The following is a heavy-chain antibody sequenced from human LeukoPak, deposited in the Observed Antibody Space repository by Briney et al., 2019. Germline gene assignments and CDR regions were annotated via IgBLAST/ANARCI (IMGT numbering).Heavy chain of an antibody. J-gene: IGHJ4*02. CDR1: GGTFSSYA. D-gene: IGHD1-26*01. Sequence: SVKVSCKASGGTFSSYAISWVRQAPGQGLEWMGGIIPIFGTANYAQKFQGRVTITTDESTSPAYMELSSLRSEDTAVYYCARDLMGANFDYWGQGTLVTVSS. V-gene: IGHV1-69*05. CDR3: ARDLMGANFDY. CDR2: IIPIFGTA.